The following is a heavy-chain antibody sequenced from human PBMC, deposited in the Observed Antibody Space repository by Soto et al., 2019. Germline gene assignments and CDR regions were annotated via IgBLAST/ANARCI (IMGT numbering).Heavy chain of an antibody. D-gene: IGHD6-19*01. CDR3: AKDQYSSGWSPPGY. CDR2: ISGSGGST. CDR1: GVTLSSNA. V-gene: IGHV3-23*01. J-gene: IGHJ4*02. Sequence: XGALRLSCSASGVTLSSNAMSWVRQAPGKGLEWVSAISGSGGSTYYADSVKGRFTISRDNSKNTLYLQMNSLRAEDTAVYYCAKDQYSSGWSPPGYWGQGTVVTVS.